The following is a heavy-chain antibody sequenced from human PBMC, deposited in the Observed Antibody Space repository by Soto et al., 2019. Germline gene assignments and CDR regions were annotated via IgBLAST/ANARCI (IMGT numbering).Heavy chain of an antibody. CDR2: ISGSGGST. J-gene: IGHJ6*02. CDR1: GFTFSSYA. Sequence: GGSLRLSCAASGFTFSSYAMSWVRQAPGKGLEWVSAISGSGGSTYYADSVKGRFTISRDNSKNTLYLQMNSLRAEDTAVYYCAKDLYDILTVLRPGYYGMDVWGQGTTVTVSS. V-gene: IGHV3-23*01. D-gene: IGHD3-9*01. CDR3: AKDLYDILTVLRPGYYGMDV.